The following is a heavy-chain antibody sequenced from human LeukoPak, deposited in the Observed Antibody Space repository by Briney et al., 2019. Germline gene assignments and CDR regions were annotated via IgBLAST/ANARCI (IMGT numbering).Heavy chain of an antibody. CDR1: GFTVSSNY. V-gene: IGHV3-53*04. D-gene: IGHD2-15*01. J-gene: IGHJ5*02. CDR3: ARVAGRYCSGGSCYPFNWFYP. CDR2: IYSGGST. Sequence: GGSLRLSCAAPGFTVSSNYMSWVRQAPGKGLEWVSVIYSGGSTYYTDSVKGRFTISRHNSKNTLYLQMNSLRAEDTAVYYCARVAGRYCSGGSCYPFNWFYPWGQGTLVTVSS.